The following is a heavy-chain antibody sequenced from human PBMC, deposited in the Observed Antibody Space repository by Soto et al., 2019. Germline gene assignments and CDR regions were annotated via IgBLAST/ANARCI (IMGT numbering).Heavy chain of an antibody. D-gene: IGHD3-3*01. V-gene: IGHV1-8*01. Sequence: GASVKVSCQASGYTFTSYVINWVRQATGQGLEWMGWMNPNSGNTGYAQKFQGRVTMTRNTSISTAYMELSSLRSEDTAVYYCARGLGRYYDFWSGSNWFDPWGQGTLVT. CDR2: MNPNSGNT. CDR3: ARGLGRYYDFWSGSNWFDP. J-gene: IGHJ5*02. CDR1: GYTFTSYV.